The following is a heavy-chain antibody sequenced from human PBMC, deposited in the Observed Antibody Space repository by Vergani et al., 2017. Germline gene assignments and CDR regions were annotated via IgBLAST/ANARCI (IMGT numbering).Heavy chain of an antibody. J-gene: IGHJ4*02. CDR3: ASIARAPTRRNHPPDY. V-gene: IGHV4-34*01. Sequence: QVQLQEWGAGLLKTSETLSLTCGVSGGSFSDYYWSWIRQAPGMGLEWIGEVNHGGSTNYNPSLKSRVSISVDTSKNQFSLQLTSVTAADSALYFCASIARAPTRRNHPPDYWGQGILVTASS. CDR1: GGSFSDYY. D-gene: IGHD3-16*02. CDR2: VNHGGST.